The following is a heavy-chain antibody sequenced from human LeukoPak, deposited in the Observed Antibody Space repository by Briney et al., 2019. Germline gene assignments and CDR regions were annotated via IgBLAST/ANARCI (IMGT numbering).Heavy chain of an antibody. Sequence: PGGSLRLSCAASGFTFSNYAMTWVRQAPGKGLEWVASIIGNGDSTFYAASVKGRFTISRDNSKNTLFLQMNGLRAEDTAVYYCAKDRSCGGSSCNVGSWGQGTMVTVSS. J-gene: IGHJ3*01. V-gene: IGHV3-23*01. CDR3: AKDRSCGGSSCNVGS. CDR1: GFTFSNYA. CDR2: IIGNGDST. D-gene: IGHD2-2*01.